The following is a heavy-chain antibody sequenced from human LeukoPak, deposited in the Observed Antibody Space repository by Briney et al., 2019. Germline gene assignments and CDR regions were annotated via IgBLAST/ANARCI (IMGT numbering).Heavy chain of an antibody. Sequence: SAVQVSCKASGGTFSSYAISWVGQAPAQGLEGMGRIIPILGTANYAQKFQGRVTITTDESTSTAYMELSSLRSEDTAVYYCARDKVRVSWFDPWGQGTLVTVSS. V-gene: IGHV1-69*05. CDR2: IIPILGTA. J-gene: IGHJ5*02. CDR3: ARDKVRVSWFDP. D-gene: IGHD3-22*01. CDR1: GGTFSSYA.